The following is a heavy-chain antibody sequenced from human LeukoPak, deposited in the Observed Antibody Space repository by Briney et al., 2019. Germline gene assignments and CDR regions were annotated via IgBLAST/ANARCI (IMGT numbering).Heavy chain of an antibody. CDR1: EFTVSSNY. J-gene: IGHJ4*02. CDR3: TATVVTDFDY. CDR2: IYSGGST. Sequence: GGSLRLSCAASEFTVSSNYMSWVRQAPGKGLEWVSVIYSGGSTYYADSVKGRFTISRDNSKNTLYLQMNSLRAEDTAVYYCTATVVTDFDYWGQGTLVTVSS. D-gene: IGHD4-23*01. V-gene: IGHV3-53*01.